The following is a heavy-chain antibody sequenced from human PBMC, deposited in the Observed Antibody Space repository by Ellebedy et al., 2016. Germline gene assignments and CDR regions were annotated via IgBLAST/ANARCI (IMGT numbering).Heavy chain of an antibody. D-gene: IGHD1/OR15-1a*01. V-gene: IGHV3-53*01. J-gene: IGHJ2*01. Sequence: GESLKISCAASGFTVSSNYMSWVRQAPGKGLEWVSVIYSGGSTYYADSVKGRFTISRDNSKNTLYLQMNSLRAEGTAVYYCARGPETTWYFDLWGRGTLVTVSS. CDR1: GFTVSSNY. CDR2: IYSGGST. CDR3: ARGPETTWYFDL.